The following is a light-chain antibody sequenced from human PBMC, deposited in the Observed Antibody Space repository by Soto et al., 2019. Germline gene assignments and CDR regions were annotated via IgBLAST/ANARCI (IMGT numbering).Light chain of an antibody. J-gene: IGKJ4*01. Sequence: DIQLTQSPSFLSASVGDRVTITCRASQGISTYLAWYQQKPGKAPKLLIYAASTLQSGVTSRFSGSGSGTEFTLTISSLQPEDFATYYCQQLNIYPLTFGGGPKVDIK. CDR1: QGISTY. V-gene: IGKV1-9*01. CDR3: QQLNIYPLT. CDR2: AAS.